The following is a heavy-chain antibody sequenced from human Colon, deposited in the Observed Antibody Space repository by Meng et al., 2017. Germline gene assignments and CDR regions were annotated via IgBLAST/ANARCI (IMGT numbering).Heavy chain of an antibody. CDR1: GFTFSSYW. Sequence: GGSLRLSCAASGFTFSSYWMHWVRQAPGKGLEWVSSISDTTGDTYYADSVKGRFTISRDNSTNTVYLQMHSLRAEDTAVYYCANVLSRIKKYWYGMDVWGQGTTVTGSS. CDR3: ANVLSRIKKYWYGMDV. D-gene: IGHD2-8*02. CDR2: ISDTTGDT. J-gene: IGHJ6*02. V-gene: IGHV3-23*01.